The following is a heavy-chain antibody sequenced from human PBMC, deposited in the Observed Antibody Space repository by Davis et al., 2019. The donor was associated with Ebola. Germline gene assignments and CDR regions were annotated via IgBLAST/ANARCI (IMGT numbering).Heavy chain of an antibody. CDR2: INTGRGNT. CDR3: ARNRNWNYDYTWFDP. D-gene: IGHD1-7*01. Sequence: VSVKVSCKASGYTFTGHTMHWVRQAPGQGLEWMGSINTGRGNTKYSQKFQDRVAITTDTSANTVYLELSSLTSKDTAVYYCARNRNWNYDYTWFDPWGQGTLVTVSS. V-gene: IGHV1-3*04. CDR1: GYTFTGHT. J-gene: IGHJ5*02.